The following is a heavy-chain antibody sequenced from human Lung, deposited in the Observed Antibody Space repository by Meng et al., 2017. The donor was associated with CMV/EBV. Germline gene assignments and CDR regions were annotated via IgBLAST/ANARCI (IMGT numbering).Heavy chain of an antibody. Sequence: ESLKIPCPASGFTFSEYGMHWLRQAPGKGLEWVASISSSRSYINYADPVKGRFTISRDNAKDSLYLQMSSLRAEDTAVYYWARERLYQPLWGDALDIWGQGTMVTVSS. D-gene: IGHD2-2*01. CDR2: ISSSRSYI. J-gene: IGHJ3*02. V-gene: IGHV3-21*06. CDR3: ARERLYQPLWGDALDI. CDR1: GFTFSEYG.